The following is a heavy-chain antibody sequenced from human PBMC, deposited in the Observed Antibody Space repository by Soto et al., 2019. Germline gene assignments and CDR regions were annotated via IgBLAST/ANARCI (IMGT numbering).Heavy chain of an antibody. D-gene: IGHD1-26*01. CDR1: GGSIISDY. Sequence: SETLSLTCTVSGGSIISDYWSWIRQPPGKVLEWIGYISYSGSTNYNPSLKSLVTISVDTSKNQFSLKLFSVTAADTAVYYCARVLSGSSLFDYWGQGTLVNVSS. CDR3: ARVLSGSSLFDY. CDR2: ISYSGST. J-gene: IGHJ4*02. V-gene: IGHV4-59*01.